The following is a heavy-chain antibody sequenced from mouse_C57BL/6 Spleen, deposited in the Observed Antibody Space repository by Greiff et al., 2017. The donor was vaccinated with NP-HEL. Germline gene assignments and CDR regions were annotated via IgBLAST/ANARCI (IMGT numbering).Heavy chain of an antibody. D-gene: IGHD1-1*01. CDR1: GYTFTSYW. Sequence: VQLQQPGTELVKPGASVKLSCKASGYTFTSYWMHWVKQRPGPGLEWIGNINPSNGGTNYNEKFKSKATLTVDKSSSTDYMQLSSLTSEDSEVDYCARSRYYGSSYGYFDVWGTGTTVTVSS. CDR2: INPSNGGT. V-gene: IGHV1-53*01. CDR3: ARSRYYGSSYGYFDV. J-gene: IGHJ1*03.